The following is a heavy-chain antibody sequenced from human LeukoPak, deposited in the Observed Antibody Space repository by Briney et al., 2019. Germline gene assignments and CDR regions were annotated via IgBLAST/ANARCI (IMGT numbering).Heavy chain of an antibody. CDR3: ARDFRWELPGLDAFDI. CDR2: ISAYNGNT. D-gene: IGHD1-26*01. V-gene: IGHV1-18*01. J-gene: IGHJ3*02. CDR1: GYTFTSYG. Sequence: ASVKVSCKASGYTFTSYGISWVRQAPGQGLEWMGWISAYNGNTNYAQKLQGRGTMTTDTSTSTAYMEMRSLRSDDTAVYYCARDFRWELPGLDAFDIWGQGTMVTVSS.